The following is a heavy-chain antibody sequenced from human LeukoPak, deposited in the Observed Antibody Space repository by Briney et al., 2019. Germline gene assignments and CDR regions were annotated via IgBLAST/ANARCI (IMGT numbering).Heavy chain of an antibody. V-gene: IGHV1-2*02. J-gene: IGHJ5*02. CDR1: GYSFTGYY. CDR3: ARAFSHSNGWYVGTFDP. Sequence: ASVKVSCKASGYSFTGYYMHWVRQAPGQGLEWMGWINPNSGGTNYAQKFQDRVTMTRDTSISTAYMELSRLRSDDTAVYYCARAFSHSNGWYVGTFDPWGQGTLVTVSS. CDR2: INPNSGGT. D-gene: IGHD6-19*01.